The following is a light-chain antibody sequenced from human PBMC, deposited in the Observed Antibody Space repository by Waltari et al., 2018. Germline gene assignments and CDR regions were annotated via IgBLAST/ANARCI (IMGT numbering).Light chain of an antibody. CDR2: WAS. V-gene: IGKV4-1*01. CDR1: QSVLSSFDNKAY. J-gene: IGKJ2*01. CDR3: QQYYSTIYT. Sequence: DIVMTQSPDSLAVSLGERATINCKSSQSVLSSFDNKAYLGWYQQVPGHPPKLLIYWASTRESGVPDRFSGSGSGTDFTLTISSLQAEDVAVYYCQQYYSTIYTFGQGTKLEI.